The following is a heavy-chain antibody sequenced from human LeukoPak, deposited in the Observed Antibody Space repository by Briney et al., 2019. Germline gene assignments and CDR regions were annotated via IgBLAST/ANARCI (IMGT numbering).Heavy chain of an antibody. CDR3: AKVPASYYYDSSGIIDY. J-gene: IGHJ4*02. Sequence: GGSLRLSCAASGFTFSSYAMSWVRQAPGKGLEWVSAISGSGGSTYYADSVKGRFTISRDNSKNTLYLQMNSLRAEDTAVYYCAKVPASYYYDSSGIIDYWGQGTLVTVSS. V-gene: IGHV3-23*01. D-gene: IGHD3-22*01. CDR2: ISGSGGST. CDR1: GFTFSSYA.